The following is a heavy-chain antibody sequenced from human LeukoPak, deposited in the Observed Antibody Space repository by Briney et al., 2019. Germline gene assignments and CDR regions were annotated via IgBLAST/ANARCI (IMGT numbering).Heavy chain of an antibody. V-gene: IGHV1-69*04. CDR2: IIPILGIA. CDR1: GGTFSSYA. Sequence: GASVKVSCKASGGTFSSYAISWVRQAPGQGLEWMGRIIPILGIANYAQKFQGRVTITADKSTSTAYMELSSLRSEHTAVYYCARVYYYDAFDIWGQETMVTVSS. J-gene: IGHJ3*02. CDR3: ARVYYYDAFDI. D-gene: IGHD3-10*01.